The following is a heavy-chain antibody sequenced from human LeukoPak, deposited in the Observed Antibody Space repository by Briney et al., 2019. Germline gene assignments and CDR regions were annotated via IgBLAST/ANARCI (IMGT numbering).Heavy chain of an antibody. V-gene: IGHV1-18*01. D-gene: IGHD3-22*01. CDR2: ISAYNGNS. CDR3: ARVIFGDYYYDSSGYPDY. J-gene: IGHJ4*02. CDR1: GYTFTSYG. Sequence: ASVKVSCKASGYTFTSYGISWVRQAPGQGLEWLGWISAYNGNSNYAQKLQGRVTMTTDTSTSTAYMELRSLRSDDTAVDYCARVIFGDYYYDSSGYPDYWGQGTLVTVSS.